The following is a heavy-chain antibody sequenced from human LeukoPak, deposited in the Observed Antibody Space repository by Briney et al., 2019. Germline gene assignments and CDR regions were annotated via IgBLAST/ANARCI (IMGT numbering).Heavy chain of an antibody. Sequence: GGSLRLSCAASGFTFSSYAMHWVRQAPGKGLEWVAVISYDGSNKYYADSVRGRFTISRDNSKNTLYLQMNSLRPEDTAFYYCAIDRRIAAAGTAFDYWGQGTLVTVSS. J-gene: IGHJ4*02. V-gene: IGHV3-30-3*01. CDR1: GFTFSSYA. D-gene: IGHD6-13*01. CDR3: AIDRRIAAAGTAFDY. CDR2: ISYDGSNK.